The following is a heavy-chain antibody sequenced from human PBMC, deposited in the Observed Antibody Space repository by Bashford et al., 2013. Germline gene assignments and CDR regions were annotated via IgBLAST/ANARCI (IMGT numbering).Heavy chain of an antibody. D-gene: IGHD5-24*01. J-gene: IGHJ4*02. CDR2: IGPDGGQQ. CDR3: VLEIWFRFES. Sequence: GSLRLSCAASGFNFNINYMSWVRQAPGKGLEWVAKIGPDGGQQYLESVRGRFTISRDNAKNTLFLQMDSLRAEDTAVYYCVLEIWFRFESWGQGTLVTVSS. V-gene: IGHV3-7*03. CDR1: GFNFNINY.